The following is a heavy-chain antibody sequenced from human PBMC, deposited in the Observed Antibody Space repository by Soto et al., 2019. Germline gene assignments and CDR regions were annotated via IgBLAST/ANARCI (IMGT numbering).Heavy chain of an antibody. V-gene: IGHV3-30*18. Sequence: QVQLVESGGGVVQPGKSLRLSCAASGFTFSTFGMHWVRQAPGKGLEWVALISYDGTDKYYADSVKGRFTISRDSSKNTLYRQMNSLRAEDTAVYYCAKEYDILTGSFDYWGQGTLVSVSS. D-gene: IGHD3-9*01. CDR2: ISYDGTDK. CDR3: AKEYDILTGSFDY. CDR1: GFTFSTFG. J-gene: IGHJ4*02.